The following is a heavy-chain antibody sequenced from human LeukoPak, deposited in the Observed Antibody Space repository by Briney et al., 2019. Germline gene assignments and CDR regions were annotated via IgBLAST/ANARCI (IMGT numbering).Heavy chain of an antibody. CDR3: ARGCNSTSCPRDI. CDR1: GFTFNIYS. D-gene: IGHD2-2*01. J-gene: IGHJ3*02. V-gene: IGHV3-23*01. CDR2: ITGSGDTT. Sequence: GGSLRLSCAASGFTFNIYSMNWVRQAPRKGLERVSAITGSGDTTYYAESVKGRFTISRDNSKNTLSLQVNSLRADDTAVYYCARGCNSTSCPRDIWGQGTMVTVSS.